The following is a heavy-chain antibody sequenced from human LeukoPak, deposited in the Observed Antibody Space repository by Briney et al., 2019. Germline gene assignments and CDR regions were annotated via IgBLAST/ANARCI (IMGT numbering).Heavy chain of an antibody. V-gene: IGHV3-23*01. Sequence: PGGSLRLSCAASGFTFSSYSMNWVRQAPGKGLEWVSVISGSGGTTYYADSVKGRFTISRDNSKNTVHLQMNSLRAEDTAVYYCAKGSGNYFFEYWGQGTLVTVSS. CDR2: ISGSGGTT. D-gene: IGHD3-22*01. J-gene: IGHJ4*02. CDR1: GFTFSSYS. CDR3: AKGSGNYFFEY.